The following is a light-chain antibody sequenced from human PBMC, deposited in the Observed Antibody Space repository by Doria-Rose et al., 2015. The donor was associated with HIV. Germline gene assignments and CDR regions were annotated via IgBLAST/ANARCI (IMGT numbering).Light chain of an antibody. CDR3: QQTYSSPPWT. J-gene: IGKJ1*01. CDR2: AAS. CDR1: QTVSTY. Sequence: DLQLTQSKSSLSVSIGYRVTTTCRDSQTVSTYLNWFQQEPGKAPKLLIYAASRLQSGVPSRFSGSGSGTDFTLTISGLQPGDFATYYCQQTYSSPPWTFGQGTKVEMK. V-gene: IGKV1-39*01.